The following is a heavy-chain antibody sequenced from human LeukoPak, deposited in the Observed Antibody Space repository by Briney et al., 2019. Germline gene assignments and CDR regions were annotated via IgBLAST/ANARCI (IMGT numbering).Heavy chain of an antibody. V-gene: IGHV3-66*01. J-gene: IGHJ6*03. CDR1: GITVRSNY. CDR2: IYSGGRT. D-gene: IGHD3-10*01. Sequence: GGTLRLSCAASGITVRSNYMSWVRQAPGKGLEWVSVIYSGGRTHYAASVKGRFTISRDNSKNTLYLQMNSLRAEDTAVYYCARVLSGSGSLYYYYYYMDVWGKGTTVTISS. CDR3: ARVLSGSGSLYYYYYYMDV.